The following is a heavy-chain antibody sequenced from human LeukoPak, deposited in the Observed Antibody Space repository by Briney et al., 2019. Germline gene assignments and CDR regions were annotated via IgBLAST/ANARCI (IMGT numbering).Heavy chain of an antibody. CDR3: ATVVLYAFDI. Sequence: SVKVSCKASGGTFSSYAISWVRQAPGQGLEWMGGVIPIFGTANYAQKFQGRVTITTDESTSTAYMELSSLRSEDTAVYYCATVVLYAFDIWGQGTMVTVSS. D-gene: IGHD2-15*01. CDR1: GGTFSSYA. CDR2: VIPIFGTA. J-gene: IGHJ3*02. V-gene: IGHV1-69*05.